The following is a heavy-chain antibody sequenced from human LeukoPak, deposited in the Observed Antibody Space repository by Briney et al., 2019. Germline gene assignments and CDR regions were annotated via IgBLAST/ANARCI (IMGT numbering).Heavy chain of an antibody. V-gene: IGHV1-69*13. Sequence: ASVTASCTASGGTFSIYAISWVRQAPGQGLEWMGGIIPIFGTANYAQKFQGRVTITADESTSTAYMELSSLRSEDTAVYYCARAVHSLGYCSGGSCYPSRLHSFDYWGQGTLVTVSS. CDR2: IIPIFGTA. CDR1: GGTFSIYA. D-gene: IGHD2-15*01. CDR3: ARAVHSLGYCSGGSCYPSRLHSFDY. J-gene: IGHJ4*02.